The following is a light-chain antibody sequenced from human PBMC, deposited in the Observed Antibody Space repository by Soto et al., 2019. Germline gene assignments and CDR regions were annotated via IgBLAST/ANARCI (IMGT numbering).Light chain of an antibody. CDR3: QQYYSIPYT. CDR1: QSVLYSSNNKNY. CDR2: WAS. Sequence: DIVMTQSPDSLAVSLGERATINCKSSQSVLYSSNNKNYLTWYQQKPGQPPKLLIYWASTRESGVPDRFSGSGSGRDFTLTISSLQAEEVAVNYCQQYYSIPYTFGQGTKLEIK. J-gene: IGKJ2*01. V-gene: IGKV4-1*01.